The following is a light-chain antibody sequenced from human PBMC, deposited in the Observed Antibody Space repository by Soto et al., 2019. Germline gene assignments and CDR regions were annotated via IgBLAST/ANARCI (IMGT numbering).Light chain of an antibody. J-gene: IGKJ2*01. CDR1: QSISSW. Sequence: DIQMTQSPSTLSASVGDRVTITCRASQSISSWLAWYQQKPGKAPKLLIYDASNLQSGVPSRFSGSGSGTAVTLTISSMQHDDFATYYCQQYNSYSPYTFGQGTKLDIK. CDR3: QQYNSYSPYT. CDR2: DAS. V-gene: IGKV1-5*01.